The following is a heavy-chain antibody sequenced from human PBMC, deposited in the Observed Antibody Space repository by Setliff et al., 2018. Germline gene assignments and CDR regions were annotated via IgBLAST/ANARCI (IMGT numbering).Heavy chain of an antibody. CDR3: SRLVRYCTTTTCQRASGGEF. CDR2: VTVYNGNT. V-gene: IGHV1-18*01. CDR1: GYTFSNYG. D-gene: IGHD2-2*01. Sequence: ASVKVSCKASGYTFSNYGVTWVRQAPGQGLEWMGWVTVYNGNTKYAQNLQGRLTLTTDISTSTAYMELGSLGTDDTAVYYCSRLVRYCTTTTCQRASGGEFWGQGTLVTVSS. J-gene: IGHJ4*02.